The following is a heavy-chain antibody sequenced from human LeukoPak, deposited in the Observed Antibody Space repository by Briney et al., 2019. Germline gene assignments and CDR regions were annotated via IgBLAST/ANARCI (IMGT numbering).Heavy chain of an antibody. CDR2: IWYGGSNR. V-gene: IGHV3-33*01. CDR3: ARDRWDSAAAGTYFDY. Sequence: GGSLRLSCAASGFTFSSYGMHWVRQAPGKGLEWVAVIWYGGSNRYYADSVKGRFTISRDNSENTLYLQMNSLRAEDTAVYYCARDRWDSAAAGTYFDYWGQGTLVTVSS. D-gene: IGHD6-13*01. CDR1: GFTFSSYG. J-gene: IGHJ4*02.